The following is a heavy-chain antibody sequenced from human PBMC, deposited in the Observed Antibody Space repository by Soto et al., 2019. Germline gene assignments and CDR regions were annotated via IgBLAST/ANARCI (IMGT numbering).Heavy chain of an antibody. Sequence: QVQLEQSGAEVQKPWASVKVSCKASGYTFTSYGISGVRQAPGQGLEWMGRISAYNGNTNYAQKLHGRVTMTTDTSTSTAYMELRSLRSDDTAVYYFARVVGAPGHWFDPWGQGTLVTVSS. J-gene: IGHJ5*02. CDR1: GYTFTSYG. D-gene: IGHD1-26*01. V-gene: IGHV1-18*01. CDR2: ISAYNGNT. CDR3: ARVVGAPGHWFDP.